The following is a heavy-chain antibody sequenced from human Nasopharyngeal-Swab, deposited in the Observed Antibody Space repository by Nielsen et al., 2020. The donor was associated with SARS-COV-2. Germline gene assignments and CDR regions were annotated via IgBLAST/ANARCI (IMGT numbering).Heavy chain of an antibody. V-gene: IGHV3-7*01. J-gene: IGHJ4*02. D-gene: IGHD3-3*01. CDR3: ASSHYDFWSGYYLGVDY. Sequence: GGSLRLSCAASGFTFSSYWMSWVRQAPGKGLEWVANIKQDGSEKYYVDSVKGRFTISRDNAKNPLYLQMNSLRAEDTAVYYCASSHYDFWSGYYLGVDYWGQGTLVTVSS. CDR1: GFTFSSYW. CDR2: IKQDGSEK.